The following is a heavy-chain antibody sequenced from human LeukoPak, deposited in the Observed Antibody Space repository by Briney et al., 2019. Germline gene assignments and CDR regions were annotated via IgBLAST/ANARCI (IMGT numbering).Heavy chain of an antibody. Sequence: EASVTVSFTASGYTFTSYDINWVRQATGQGLEWMGWMNPNSGNTGYAQKFQGRVTMTRNTSISTAYMELSSLRSEDTAVYYCARQITYGDYAYWGQGTLVTVSS. CDR3: ARQITYGDYAY. D-gene: IGHD4-17*01. V-gene: IGHV1-8*01. J-gene: IGHJ4*02. CDR1: GYTFTSYD. CDR2: MNPNSGNT.